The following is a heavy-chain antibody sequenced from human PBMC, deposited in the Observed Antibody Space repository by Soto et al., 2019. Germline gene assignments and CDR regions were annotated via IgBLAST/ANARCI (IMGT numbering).Heavy chain of an antibody. D-gene: IGHD3-22*01. CDR2: IYYSGST. CDR3: ARRLYYDSSGFEGGGMDV. J-gene: IGHJ6*02. V-gene: IGHV4-39*01. Sequence: SDTLSVTCTVYGRSISSSSYYWGWIRQAPGKGLEWIGSIYYSGSTYYNPSLKSRVTISVDTSKNQFSLKLSSVTAADTAVYYCARRLYYDSSGFEGGGMDVWGQGTTVT. CDR1: GRSISSSSYY.